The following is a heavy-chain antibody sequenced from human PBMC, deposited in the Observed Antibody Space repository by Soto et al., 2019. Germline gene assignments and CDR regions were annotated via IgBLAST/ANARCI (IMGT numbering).Heavy chain of an antibody. CDR2: VLPFLDIT. CDR3: ARDRDNSNWPNFDS. J-gene: IGHJ4*02. CDR1: GDTFSIYT. V-gene: IGHV1-69*02. D-gene: IGHD6-13*01. Sequence: QVQLVQSGSEVKKPGSWVRVSCKTSGDTFSIYTISWVRQAPGQGLEWMGRVLPFLDITSYSQRFQGRVTITADRSTTTAYMELTSLRSEDTAVYYCARDRDNSNWPNFDSWGQGTLVTVSS.